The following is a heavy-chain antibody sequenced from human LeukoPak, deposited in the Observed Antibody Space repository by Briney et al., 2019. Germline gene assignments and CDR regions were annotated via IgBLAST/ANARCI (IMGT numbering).Heavy chain of an antibody. CDR1: GFTFDDYA. CDR3: ARCVRSGSRLLSDAFDI. Sequence: GGSLRLSCAASGFTFDDYAMHWVRQAPGKGLEWVSGISWNSGSIGYADSVKGRFTISRDNAKNSLYLQMNSLRAEDTALYYCARCVRSGSRLLSDAFDIWGQGTMVTVSS. CDR2: ISWNSGSI. D-gene: IGHD1-26*01. V-gene: IGHV3-9*01. J-gene: IGHJ3*02.